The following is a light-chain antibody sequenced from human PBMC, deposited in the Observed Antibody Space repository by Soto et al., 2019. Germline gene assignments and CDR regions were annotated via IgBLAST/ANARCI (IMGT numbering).Light chain of an antibody. CDR3: SSFTSSNTVV. Sequence: QSALTQPASVSGSPGQSITISCTGTSSDVGRYNYVSWYQQHPGKAPKLMIYDVSNRPSGVSNRFSGSKSGNTASLTISGLQADDEADYYCSSFTSSNTVVFGGGTKVTVL. CDR2: DVS. CDR1: SSDVGRYNY. J-gene: IGLJ3*02. V-gene: IGLV2-14*03.